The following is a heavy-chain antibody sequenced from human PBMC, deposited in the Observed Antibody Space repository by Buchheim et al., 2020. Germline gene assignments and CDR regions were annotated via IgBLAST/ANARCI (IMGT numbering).Heavy chain of an antibody. V-gene: IGHV3-23*01. D-gene: IGHD2-2*03. CDR1: GFTFSSYA. CDR2: ISGSGGST. Sequence: EVQLLESGGGLVQPGGSLRLSCAASGFTFSSYAMSWVRQAPGKGLEWVSAISGSGGSTYYPDSVKGRFTIFRDNSKNTLYLQMNSLRAEDTAVYYCAKVDIVVVPAARGPFDYWGQGTL. CDR3: AKVDIVVVPAARGPFDY. J-gene: IGHJ4*02.